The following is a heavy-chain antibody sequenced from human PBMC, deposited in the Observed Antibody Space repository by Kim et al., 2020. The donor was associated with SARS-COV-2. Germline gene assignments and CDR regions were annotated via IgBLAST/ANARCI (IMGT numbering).Heavy chain of an antibody. CDR3: ARDYYYDT. CDR2: ISYDGSNK. J-gene: IGHJ4*02. Sequence: GGSLRLSCAASGFTFSSYAMHWVRQAPGKGLEWVAVISYDGSNKYYADSVKGRFTISRDNSKNTLYLQMNSLRAEDTAVYYCARDYYYDTWGQGTLVTVSS. V-gene: IGHV3-30*04. CDR1: GFTFSSYA.